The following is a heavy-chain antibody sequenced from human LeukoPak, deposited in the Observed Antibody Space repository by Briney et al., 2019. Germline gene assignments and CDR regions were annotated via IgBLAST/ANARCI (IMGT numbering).Heavy chain of an antibody. CDR2: ISGSSNKI. CDR3: ARGGTGDGDYFDN. CDR1: GFTFSRYS. Sequence: PGGSLRLSCAASGFTFSRYSMNWVRQAPGKGLEWLSYISGSSNKIYYADSVKGRFTVSRDNAKNSLYLQMDSLSADYAAVFYCARGGTGDGDYFDNWGQGTLVTVSS. V-gene: IGHV3-48*01. J-gene: IGHJ4*02. D-gene: IGHD7-27*01.